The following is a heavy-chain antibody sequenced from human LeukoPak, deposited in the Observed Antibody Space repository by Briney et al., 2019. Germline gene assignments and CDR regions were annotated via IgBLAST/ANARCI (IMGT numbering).Heavy chain of an antibody. CDR2: ISASGGST. Sequence: QTGGSLRLSCAASGFTFSSSAMSWVRQVPGKGLEWVSGISASGGSTYYADSVRGRFTISRDNSKNTLYVQMNSLRDEDTAVYYCARVMDFWSGYYHFDYWGQGTLVTVSS. V-gene: IGHV3-23*01. CDR1: GFTFSSSA. CDR3: ARVMDFWSGYYHFDY. D-gene: IGHD3-3*01. J-gene: IGHJ4*02.